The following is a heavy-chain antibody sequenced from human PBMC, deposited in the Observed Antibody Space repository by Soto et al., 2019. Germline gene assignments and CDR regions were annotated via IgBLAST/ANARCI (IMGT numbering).Heavy chain of an antibody. Sequence: PSETLSLTCTVSGGSISSGGYYWSWIRQHPGKGLEWIGYIYYSGSTYYNPSLKSRVTISVDTSKNQFSLKVSSVTAADTAVYYCATQYYYDSSGYYSRLYYFDYWGQGTLVTVSS. D-gene: IGHD3-22*01. CDR3: ATQYYYDSSGYYSRLYYFDY. J-gene: IGHJ4*02. V-gene: IGHV4-31*03. CDR1: GGSISSGGYY. CDR2: IYYSGST.